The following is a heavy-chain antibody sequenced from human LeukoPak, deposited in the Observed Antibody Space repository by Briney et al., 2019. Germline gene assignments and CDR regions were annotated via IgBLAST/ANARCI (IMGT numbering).Heavy chain of an antibody. CDR3: VKSPHASSSYFDY. Sequence: SGGSLRVSCSAAGFPFSSFAMHWVRQAPWMGLQYFSAINSNGDITDYADSVKGRFTISRDSYKNTLYLHMSSLRAEDTAVYYCVKSPHASSSYFDYWGQGTLVTVSS. CDR1: GFPFSSFA. V-gene: IGHV3-64D*09. J-gene: IGHJ4*02. D-gene: IGHD6-19*01. CDR2: INSNGDIT.